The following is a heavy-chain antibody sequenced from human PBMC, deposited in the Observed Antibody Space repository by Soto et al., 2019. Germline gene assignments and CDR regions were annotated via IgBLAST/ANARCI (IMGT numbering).Heavy chain of an antibody. J-gene: IGHJ2*01. V-gene: IGHV3-30-3*01. CDR2: ISYDGSNK. Sequence: PGGSLRLSCAASGFTFSSYAMHWVRQAPDKGLEWVAVISYDGSNKYYADSVKGRFTISRDNSKNTLYLQMNSLRAEDTAVYYCARDSVEMASTVCWSFDLSGRATL. CDR3: ARDSVEMASTVCWSFDL. D-gene: IGHD2-15*01. CDR1: GFTFSSYA.